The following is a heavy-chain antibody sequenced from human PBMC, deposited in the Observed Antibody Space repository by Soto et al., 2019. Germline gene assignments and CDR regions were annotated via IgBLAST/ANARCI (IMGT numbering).Heavy chain of an antibody. V-gene: IGHV1-69*02. D-gene: IGHD2-21*01. CDR1: GGTFSSYT. CDR2: IIPILGIA. CDR3: ARSPRLVIASAPYYFDY. Sequence: QVQLVQSGAEVKKPGSSVKVSCKASGGTFSSYTISWVRQAPGQGLEWMGRIIPILGIANYAQKFQGRVTITADKSTSTDYMELSSLRSEDTAVYYCARSPRLVIASAPYYFDYWGQGTLVTVSS. J-gene: IGHJ4*02.